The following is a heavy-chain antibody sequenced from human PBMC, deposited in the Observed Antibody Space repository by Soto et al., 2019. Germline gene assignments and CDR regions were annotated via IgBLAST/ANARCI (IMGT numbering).Heavy chain of an antibody. V-gene: IGHV3-74*01. Sequence: PGGSLRLSCAASGFTFSSYWMHWVRQAPGKGLVWVSRINNYGSITRYADSVKGRFTISRDNAKNTLYLQMNSLRAEDTAVYYCARDRGIGQLVPMDYGMDVWGQGTTVTVSS. CDR2: INNYGSIT. CDR1: GFTFSSYW. J-gene: IGHJ6*02. D-gene: IGHD6-6*01. CDR3: ARDRGIGQLVPMDYGMDV.